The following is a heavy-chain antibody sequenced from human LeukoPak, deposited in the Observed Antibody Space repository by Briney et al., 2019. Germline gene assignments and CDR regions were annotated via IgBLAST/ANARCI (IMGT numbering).Heavy chain of an antibody. CDR1: GYIFSNYW. D-gene: IGHD6-13*01. CDR3: ARRSSTVDY. J-gene: IGHJ4*02. V-gene: IGHV5-51*01. Sequence: GESLKISCKVTGYIFSNYWIGWVRQMPGKGLEWMGIIHPADSETKYSPSFQGQVTISADKSISTAYLQWSSLKASDTAMYYCARRSSTVDYWGQGTLVTVSS. CDR2: IHPADSET.